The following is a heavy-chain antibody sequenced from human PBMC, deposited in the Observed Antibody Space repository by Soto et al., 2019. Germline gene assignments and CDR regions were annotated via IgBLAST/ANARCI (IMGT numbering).Heavy chain of an antibody. CDR1: GGSISSYY. V-gene: IGHV4-59*07. CDR2: IYDSGST. D-gene: IGHD6-6*01. J-gene: IGHJ4*02. CDR3: AAPPRY. Sequence: SDTLSLTFTVSGGSISSYYWSWIRQPPGKGLEWIGYIYDSGSTNYNPSLKSRVTISVDTSKNQFSLKLTSVTAADTAVYYCAAPPRYWGQGTLVTVSS.